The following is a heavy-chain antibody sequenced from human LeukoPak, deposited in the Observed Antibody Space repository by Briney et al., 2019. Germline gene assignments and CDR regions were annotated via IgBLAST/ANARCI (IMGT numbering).Heavy chain of an antibody. CDR1: GFTFSSYG. CDR3: ARWSGYCTNGVCYTEYYYMDV. V-gene: IGHV3-48*01. Sequence: GGSLRLSCAASGFTFSSYGMSWVRQAPGKGLEWVSAISSSSSTIYYADSVKGRFTISRDNAKNSLYLQMNSLRAEDTAVYYCARWSGYCTNGVCYTEYYYMDVWGKGTTVTVSS. D-gene: IGHD2-8*01. J-gene: IGHJ6*03. CDR2: ISSSSSTI.